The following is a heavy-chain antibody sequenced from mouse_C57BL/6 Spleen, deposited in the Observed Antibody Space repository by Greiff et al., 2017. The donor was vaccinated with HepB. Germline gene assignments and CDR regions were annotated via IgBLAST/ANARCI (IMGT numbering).Heavy chain of an antibody. D-gene: IGHD4-1*01. J-gene: IGHJ2*01. CDR3: ARESLGGTCFDY. CDR1: GYTFTSYW. V-gene: IGHV1-55*01. CDR2: IYPGSGST. Sequence: VKLQQPGAELVKPGASVKMSCKASGYTFTSYWITWVKQRPGQGLEWIGDIYPGSGSTNYNEKFKSKATLTVDTSSSTAYMQLSSLTSEDSAVYYCARESLGGTCFDYWGQGTTLTVSS.